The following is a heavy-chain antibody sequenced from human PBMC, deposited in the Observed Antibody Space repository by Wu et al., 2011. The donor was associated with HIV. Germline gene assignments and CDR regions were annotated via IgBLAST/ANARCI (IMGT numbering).Heavy chain of an antibody. V-gene: IGHV1-69*01. J-gene: IGHJ3*02. CDR3: VRVSYYYDGSGYNDAFDI. Sequence: QVQLVQSGAEVKKPGSSVKVSCKASGGTFRSYAISWVRQAPGQGLEWMGGIIPILGTANYAQKFQGRVTMTTDESTTTAYMEVRRLGSEDTALYYCVRVSYYYDGSGYNDAFDIWGPRDNGLRLF. CDR1: GGTFRSYA. CDR2: IIPILGTA. D-gene: IGHD3-22*01.